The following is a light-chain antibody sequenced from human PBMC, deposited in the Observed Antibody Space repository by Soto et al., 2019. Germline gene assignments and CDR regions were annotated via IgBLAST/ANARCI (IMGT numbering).Light chain of an antibody. CDR3: QQSYSLPVA. J-gene: IGKJ1*01. CDR2: AAS. CDR1: QSIGTY. Sequence: DIQMTQSPSSLSASVGDRVTITCRATQSIGTYLKWYQQKPGKAPKLLIYAASSLQSGVPSRFSGSGSGTDFTLTITSLQPEDFATYYCQQSYSLPVAFGQGTEVEIK. V-gene: IGKV1-39*01.